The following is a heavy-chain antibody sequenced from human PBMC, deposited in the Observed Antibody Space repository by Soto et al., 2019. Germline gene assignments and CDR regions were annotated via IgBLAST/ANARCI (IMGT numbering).Heavy chain of an antibody. V-gene: IGHV3-30-3*01. CDR2: ISYDGSNK. Sequence: QVQLVESGGGVVQPGRSLRLSCAASGFTFSSYAMHWVRQAPGKGLEWVAVISYDGSNKYYADSVKGRFTISRDNSKNTLYLQMNSLRAEDTAVYYCARDQGLSSYYYYGMDVW. CDR1: GFTFSSYA. J-gene: IGHJ6*01. CDR3: ARDQGLSSYYYYGMDV.